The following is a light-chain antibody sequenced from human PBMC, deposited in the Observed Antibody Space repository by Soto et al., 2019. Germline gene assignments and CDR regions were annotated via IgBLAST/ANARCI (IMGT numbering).Light chain of an antibody. Sequence: EIVMTQSPATLSVSPGERATLSCRASQSVSSNLAWYQQKPGQAPRLLIYGASTRATGIPARFSGSGSGTELTLTISSLHSEDFAFYYCQQYNNWPPEGTFGPGTKVDIK. V-gene: IGKV3-15*01. CDR3: QQYNNWPPEGT. CDR2: GAS. J-gene: IGKJ3*01. CDR1: QSVSSN.